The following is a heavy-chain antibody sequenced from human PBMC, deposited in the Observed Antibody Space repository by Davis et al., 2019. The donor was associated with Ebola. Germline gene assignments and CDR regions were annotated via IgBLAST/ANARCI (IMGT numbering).Heavy chain of an antibody. J-gene: IGHJ6*02. CDR3: ASGNSSSWYYYGMDV. V-gene: IGHV4-39*01. CDR1: GGSISSSSYY. CDR2: IYYSGST. Sequence: GSLRLSCTVSGGSISSSSYYWGWIRQPPGKGLEWIGSIYYSGSTYYNPSLKSRVTISVDTSKNQFSLKLSSVTAADTAVYYCASGNSSSWYYYGMDVWGQGTTVTVSS. D-gene: IGHD6-13*01.